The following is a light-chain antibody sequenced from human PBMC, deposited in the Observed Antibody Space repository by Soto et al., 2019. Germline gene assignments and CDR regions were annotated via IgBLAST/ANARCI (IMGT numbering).Light chain of an antibody. CDR2: VTS. CDR3: XXXNSFPVT. V-gene: IGKV1D-12*01. Sequence: DIQMTQSPSXVXAXXXXRVTITCRASXGISSWLAWYQQKPGKAPKLLIYVTSNLQGGVPSRFSGSGSGTDFTLTISSLQXXXXXTXXXXXXNSFPVTFGQGTRLEIK. CDR1: XGISSW. J-gene: IGKJ5*01.